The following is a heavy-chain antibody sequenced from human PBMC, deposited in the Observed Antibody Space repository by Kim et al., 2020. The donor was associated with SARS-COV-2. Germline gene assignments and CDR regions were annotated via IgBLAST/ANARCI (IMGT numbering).Heavy chain of an antibody. Sequence: VKGPFTISRDNSKNTLYLQMNSLRAEDTAVYYCAGGLYSGRKPTGYYGMDVWGQGTTVTVSS. CDR3: AGGLYSGRKPTGYYGMDV. J-gene: IGHJ6*02. V-gene: IGHV3-30*07. D-gene: IGHD3-10*01.